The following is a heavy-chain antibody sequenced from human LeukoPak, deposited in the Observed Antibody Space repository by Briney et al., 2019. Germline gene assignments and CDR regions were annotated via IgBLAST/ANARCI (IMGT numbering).Heavy chain of an antibody. CDR2: MSPNSGNT. D-gene: IGHD4-23*01. CDR3: ARDYGGNSGHFDP. CDR1: GYTFSNYD. V-gene: IGHV1-8*01. J-gene: IGHJ5*02. Sequence: ASVKVSCRASGYTFSNYDLNWVRQATGQGLEWVGWMSPNSGNTGYAQKFQGRVSMTRDTSMSTAYMELSSLTSDDTAVYYCARDYGGNSGHFDPWGQGTLVIVSS.